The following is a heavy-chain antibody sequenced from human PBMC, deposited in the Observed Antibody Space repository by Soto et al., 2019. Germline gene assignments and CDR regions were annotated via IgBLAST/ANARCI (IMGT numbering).Heavy chain of an antibody. J-gene: IGHJ5*02. CDR3: ARRGELSVSPVDA. V-gene: IGHV4-39*01. CDR2: IYYSGST. Sequence: PSETLSLTCTVSGVSIISSNYYFFCIRQPPGNGLELIGTIYYSGSTYYNPSLKSRVTISVDRSKNQFSLKLNSVTAADTAVYYCARRGELSVSPVDAWGQGTLVTFSS. CDR1: GVSIISSNYY. D-gene: IGHD3-10*01.